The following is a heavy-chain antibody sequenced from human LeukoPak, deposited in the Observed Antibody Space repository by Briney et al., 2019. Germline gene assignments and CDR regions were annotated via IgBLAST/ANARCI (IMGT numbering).Heavy chain of an antibody. D-gene: IGHD1-26*01. CDR3: ASFSGGTYLFDY. J-gene: IGHJ4*02. Sequence: SETLSLTCTVSGGSNSSSRYYWAWIRQPPGKGLEWIGSIYYSGSPYYNPSLKSRVTISVDTSNNQFSLKLSSVTAADTAVYYWASFSGGTYLFDYWGQGTLVTVSS. CDR1: GGSNSSSRYY. V-gene: IGHV4-39*01. CDR2: IYYSGSP.